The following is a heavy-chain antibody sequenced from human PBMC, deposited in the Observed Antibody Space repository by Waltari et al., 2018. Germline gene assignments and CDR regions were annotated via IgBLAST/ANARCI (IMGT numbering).Heavy chain of an antibody. J-gene: IGHJ4*02. Sequence: QVQLVQSGAEVKKPGASVKVSCKASGYTFTSYYMHWVRQAPGQGLEWMGIINPSGGSTSYAQKFQARVTITRETSTRTVYMELSSLRSRNTAVFYCARDSRGPELELTWWGQGTLVTVSS. CDR3: ARDSRGPELELTW. CDR1: GYTFTSYY. CDR2: INPSGGST. D-gene: IGHD1-7*01. V-gene: IGHV1-46*01.